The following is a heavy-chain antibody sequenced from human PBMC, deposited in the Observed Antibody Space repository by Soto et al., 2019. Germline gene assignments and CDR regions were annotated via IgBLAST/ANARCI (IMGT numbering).Heavy chain of an antibody. Sequence: SETLSLTCTVSGGSISSGGYYWSWIRQHPGKGLEWIGYIYYSGSTYYNPSLKSRVTISVDTSKNQFSLKLSSVTAADTAVYYCARVGDGSASYYHYYGMDVWGQGTTVTVSS. CDR1: GGSISSGGYY. CDR3: ARVGDGSASYYHYYGMDV. V-gene: IGHV4-31*03. D-gene: IGHD3-10*01. CDR2: IYYSGST. J-gene: IGHJ6*02.